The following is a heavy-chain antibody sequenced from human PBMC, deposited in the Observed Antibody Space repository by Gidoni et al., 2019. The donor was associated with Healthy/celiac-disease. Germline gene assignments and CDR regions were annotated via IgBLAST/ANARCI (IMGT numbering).Heavy chain of an antibody. CDR1: GGSISSGGYY. CDR2: IYYSGST. CDR3: ARLNCSGVSCYGVGAFDI. D-gene: IGHD2-15*01. J-gene: IGHJ3*02. V-gene: IGHV4-31*03. Sequence: QVQLQESGPGLVKPSQTLSLTCTVSGGSISSGGYYWSWIRQHPGKGLEWIGYIYYSGSTYYNPSLKSRVTISVDTSKNQFSLKLSSVTAADTAVYYCARLNCSGVSCYGVGAFDIWGQGTMVTVSS.